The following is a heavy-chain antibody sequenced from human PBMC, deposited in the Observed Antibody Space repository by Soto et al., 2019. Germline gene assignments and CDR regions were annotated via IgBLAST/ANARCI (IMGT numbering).Heavy chain of an antibody. V-gene: IGHV3-23*01. CDR3: GKDAYSNYYYYGMDV. Sequence: GGSLRLSCGASGFSFPLYAMNCVRHAAGKGLEWVSNISGSGGSTYYAHSVKGRFTISRDNSENTLYLQMNSLRVEDTAIYYCGKDAYSNYYYYGMDVWGQGTTVTVSS. J-gene: IGHJ6*02. CDR1: GFSFPLYA. CDR2: ISGSGGST. D-gene: IGHD4-4*01.